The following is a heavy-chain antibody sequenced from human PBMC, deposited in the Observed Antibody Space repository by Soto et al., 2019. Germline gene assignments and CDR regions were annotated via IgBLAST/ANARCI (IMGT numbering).Heavy chain of an antibody. CDR3: ARNYDSTAGGAFDI. V-gene: IGHV3-53*01. J-gene: IGHJ3*02. D-gene: IGHD3-22*01. Sequence: EVQLVESGGGLIQPGGSLRLSCAASGFTVSSNYMSWVRQAPGKGLEWGSVIYSGGSTYYADSVKGRFTISRDNSKTTLYLQMNSLRAEDTAVYYCARNYDSTAGGAFDIWGQGTMVTVSS. CDR1: GFTVSSNY. CDR2: IYSGGST.